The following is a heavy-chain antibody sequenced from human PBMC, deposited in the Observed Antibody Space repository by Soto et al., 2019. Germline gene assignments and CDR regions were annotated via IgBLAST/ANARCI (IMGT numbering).Heavy chain of an antibody. Sequence: SETLSLTCSVSGGSISSSSYYWGWIRQPPGKGLEWIGSIYYSGSTYYNPSLKSRVTISVDTSKNQFSLKLSSVTAADTAVYYCASLYGDYVSYWGQGTLVTVSS. CDR3: ASLYGDYVSY. D-gene: IGHD4-17*01. CDR2: IYYSGST. CDR1: GGSISSSSYY. V-gene: IGHV4-39*01. J-gene: IGHJ4*02.